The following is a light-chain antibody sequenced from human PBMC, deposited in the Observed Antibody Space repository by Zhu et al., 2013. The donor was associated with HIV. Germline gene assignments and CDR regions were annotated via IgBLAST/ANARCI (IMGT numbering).Light chain of an antibody. CDR3: QRFGSSVTWT. V-gene: IGKV1-5*03. CDR2: KAS. Sequence: DIQMTQSPSTLSASVGGRVTITCRASQNINTWLAWYQQKPGKAPNLLIYKASTLETGVPSRFSGSGSGTEFTLTISGLEPEDIGMYFCQRFGSSVTWTFGQGTNLEIK. CDR1: QNINTW. J-gene: IGKJ1*01.